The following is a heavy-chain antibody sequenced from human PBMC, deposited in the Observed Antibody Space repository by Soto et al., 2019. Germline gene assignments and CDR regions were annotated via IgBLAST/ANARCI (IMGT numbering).Heavy chain of an antibody. CDR3: ARVGDGGDYYYYGMDV. Sequence: GGSLRLSCAASGFTSSSYSMNWVRQAPGKGLEWVSSISSSSSYIYYADSVKGRFTISRDNAKNSLYLQMNSLRAEDTAVYYCARVGDGGDYYYYGMDVWGQGTTVTVSS. J-gene: IGHJ6*02. D-gene: IGHD3-16*01. V-gene: IGHV3-21*01. CDR1: GFTSSSYS. CDR2: ISSSSSYI.